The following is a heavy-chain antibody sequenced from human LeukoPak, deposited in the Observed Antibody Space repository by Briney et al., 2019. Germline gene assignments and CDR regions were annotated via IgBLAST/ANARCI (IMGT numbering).Heavy chain of an antibody. CDR2: MNPNSGNT. Sequence: ASVKVSCKASGYTFTSYDINWVRQATGQGLEWMGWMNPNSGNTGYAQKFQGRVTITRNTSISTAYMELSSLRSEDTAVYYCARGLLRMFILTGYYGRGYWFDPWGQGTLVTVSS. J-gene: IGHJ5*02. V-gene: IGHV1-8*03. CDR1: GYTFTSYD. CDR3: ARGLLRMFILTGYYGRGYWFDP. D-gene: IGHD3-9*01.